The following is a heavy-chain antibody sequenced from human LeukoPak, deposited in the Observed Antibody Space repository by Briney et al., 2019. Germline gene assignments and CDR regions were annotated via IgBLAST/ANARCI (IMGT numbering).Heavy chain of an antibody. CDR3: ARPFGSGTYYQFDL. D-gene: IGHD3-10*01. Sequence: GGSLRLSCVGSELTFSTYWMSWVRQAPGKGLEWVANIKGDGSDKYYLDSLKGRFTVSRDNAKNSLYLQVNSLRADDTAVYYCARPFGSGTYYQFDLWGQGTLVTVSS. CDR1: ELTFSTYW. V-gene: IGHV3-7*04. J-gene: IGHJ4*02. CDR2: IKGDGSDK.